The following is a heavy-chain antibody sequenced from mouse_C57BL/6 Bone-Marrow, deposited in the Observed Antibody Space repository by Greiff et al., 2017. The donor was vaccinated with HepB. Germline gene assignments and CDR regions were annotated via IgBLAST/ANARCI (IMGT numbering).Heavy chain of an antibody. J-gene: IGHJ2*01. V-gene: IGHV1-80*01. CDR2: IYPGDGDT. CDR3: ARKEIYYGNFFDY. CDR1: GYAFSSYW. D-gene: IGHD2-1*01. Sequence: VKLMESGAELVKPGASVKISCKASGYAFSSYWMNWVKQRPGKGLEWIGQIYPGDGDTNYNGKFKGKATLTADKSSSTAYMQLSSLTSEDSAVYFCARKEIYYGNFFDYWGQGTTLTVSS.